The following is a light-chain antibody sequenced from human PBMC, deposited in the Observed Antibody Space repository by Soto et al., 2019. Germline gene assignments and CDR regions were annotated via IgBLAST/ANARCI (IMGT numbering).Light chain of an antibody. CDR1: SSNIGAGYV. CDR3: QSYDSRLSVV. CDR2: DNN. V-gene: IGLV1-40*01. J-gene: IGLJ2*01. Sequence: QSVLTQPPSVSGAPGQRVTISCTGSSSNIGAGYVVHWYQQLPGTAPKVLIHDNNDRPSGVPDRFSGSKSGTSASLAITGLQAEDEADYYCQSYDSRLSVVFGGGTKLTVL.